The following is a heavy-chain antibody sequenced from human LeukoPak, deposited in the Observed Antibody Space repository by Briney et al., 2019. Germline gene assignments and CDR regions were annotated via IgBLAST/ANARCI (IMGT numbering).Heavy chain of an antibody. CDR3: ATDRNWFDP. J-gene: IGHJ5*02. V-gene: IGHV3-15*01. Sequence: PGGSLRLSCAASGFTFNTAYMSWLRQTPGKGLEWVGRLKSRSQGGIADYAAPVKGRFTISRDDSKNTLYLQMNSLKIEDTGVYYCATDRNWFDPWGQGTLVTVSS. CDR2: LKSRSQGGIA. CDR1: GFTFNTAY.